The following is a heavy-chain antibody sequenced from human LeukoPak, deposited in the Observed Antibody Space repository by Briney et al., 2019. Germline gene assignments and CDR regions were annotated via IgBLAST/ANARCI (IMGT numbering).Heavy chain of an antibody. J-gene: IGHJ5*02. V-gene: IGHV3-20*01. Sequence: GGSLRLSCAASGFTFDDYAMYWVRQAPGKGLEWVSGINWNGGSTGYADSVKGRFTISRDNAKNSLYLQMNSLRAEDTALYHCARVQDTGWFDPWGQGTLVTVSS. CDR2: INWNGGST. CDR3: ARVQDTGWFDP. CDR1: GFTFDDYA.